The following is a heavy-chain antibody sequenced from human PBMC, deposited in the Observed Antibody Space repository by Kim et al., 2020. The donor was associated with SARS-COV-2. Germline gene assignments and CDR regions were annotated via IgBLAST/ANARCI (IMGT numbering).Heavy chain of an antibody. D-gene: IGHD6-6*01. Sequence: QKFQERVTITRDMSTSTAYMELSSLRSEDTAVYYCAAVNLIAARLRWFDPWGQGTLVTVSS. V-gene: IGHV1-58*01. CDR3: AAVNLIAARLRWFDP. J-gene: IGHJ5*02.